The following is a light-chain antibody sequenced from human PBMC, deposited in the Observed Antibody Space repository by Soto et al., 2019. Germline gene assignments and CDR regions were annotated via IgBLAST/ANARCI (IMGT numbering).Light chain of an antibody. CDR1: QGIGND. V-gene: IGKV1-17*01. CDR2: STS. J-gene: IGKJ4*01. Sequence: DIQLTQSPSSLSASVGDRVTITCRASQGIGNDLGWYQQKPGKAPKRLIYSTSSLQSGVPSRFSGSGFGTDFTLTVSSLQPEDFATYYCQQANIFPLTFGGGTKVEIK. CDR3: QQANIFPLT.